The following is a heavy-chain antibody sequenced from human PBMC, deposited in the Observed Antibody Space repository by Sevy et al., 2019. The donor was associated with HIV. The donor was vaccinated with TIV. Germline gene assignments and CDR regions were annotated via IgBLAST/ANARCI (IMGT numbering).Heavy chain of an antibody. CDR3: ARFPPQRAFDI. CDR1: GSTFSNYA. J-gene: IGHJ3*02. V-gene: IGHV3-30*04. CDR2: VSYDGADT. Sequence: GGSLRLSCAASGSTFSNYAMHWVRKPPDRGLEWVGVVSYDGADTSYADSVKGRFTFSRDNSKTTLYLQMNSRRVDDAAVYFCARFPPQRAFDIWGQGTTVTVSS.